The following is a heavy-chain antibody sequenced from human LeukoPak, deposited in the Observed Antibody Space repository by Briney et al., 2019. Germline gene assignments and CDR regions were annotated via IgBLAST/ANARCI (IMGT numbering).Heavy chain of an antibody. CDR2: IKQDGSEK. D-gene: IGHD6-6*01. CDR3: AREAIGIAARRVGPDY. CDR1: GFTFSSYW. J-gene: IGHJ4*02. Sequence: GESLRLSCAASGFTFSSYWMSWVRQAPGKGLEWVANIKQDGSEKYYVDPVKGRFTISRDNAKNSLYLQMNSLRAEDTAVYYCAREAIGIAARRVGPDYWGQGTLVTVSS. V-gene: IGHV3-7*01.